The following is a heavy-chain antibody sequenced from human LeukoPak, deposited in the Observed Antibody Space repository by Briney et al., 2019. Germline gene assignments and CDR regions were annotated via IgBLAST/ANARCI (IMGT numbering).Heavy chain of an antibody. CDR3: ARGKTWIQLWDY. D-gene: IGHD5-18*01. CDR2: IYYSGST. J-gene: IGHJ4*02. V-gene: IGHV4-59*12. Sequence: SETLSLTCTVSGGSISSYYWSWIRQPPGKGLEWIGYIYYSGSTNYNPSLKSRVTISVDTSKNQFSLKLSSVTAADTAVYYCARGKTWIQLWDYWGQGTLVTVSS. CDR1: GGSISSYY.